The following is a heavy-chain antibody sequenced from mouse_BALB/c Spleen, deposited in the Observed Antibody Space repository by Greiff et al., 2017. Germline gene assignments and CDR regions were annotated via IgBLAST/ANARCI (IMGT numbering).Heavy chain of an antibody. J-gene: IGHJ4*01. CDR1: GFSLTSYC. CDR3: ARHENWDGAMDY. V-gene: IGHV2-6-2*01. CDR2: IWSDGST. Sequence: QVQLQQSGPDLVAPSHCLTITCTVSGFSLTSYCVHWVRQPPGKGLEWLVVIWSDGSTTYNSDLKSRLSISKVNSKSQVFLKMNSLQTDDTAMYYCARHENWDGAMDYWGQGTSVTVSS. D-gene: IGHD4-1*01.